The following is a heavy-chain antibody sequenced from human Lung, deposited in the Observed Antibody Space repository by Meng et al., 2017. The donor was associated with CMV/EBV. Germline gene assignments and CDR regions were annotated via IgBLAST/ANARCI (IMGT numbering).Heavy chain of an antibody. CDR3: AAEALKEQWLVYYYGMDV. V-gene: IGHV1-58*01. CDR2: IVVGSGNT. CDR1: GFTFTSSA. D-gene: IGHD6-19*01. Sequence: SXXVSXKASGFTFTSSAVQWVRQARGQRLEWIGWIVVGSGNTNYAQKFQERVTITRDMSTSTAYMELSSLRSEDTAVYYCAAEALKEQWLVYYYGMDVWGQGTTVTVSS. J-gene: IGHJ6*02.